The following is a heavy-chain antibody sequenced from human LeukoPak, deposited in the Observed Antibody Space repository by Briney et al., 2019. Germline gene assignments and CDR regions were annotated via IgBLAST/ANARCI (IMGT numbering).Heavy chain of an antibody. D-gene: IGHD2-2*02. CDR1: GGSISSGGYY. CDR3: ARVRDCSSTSCYSFWFDP. J-gene: IGHJ5*02. CDR2: IYHSGST. V-gene: IGHV4-30-2*01. Sequence: PSQTLSLTCTVSGGSISSGGYYWSWIRQPPGKGLEWIGYIYHSGSTYYNPSLKSRVTISVDRSKNQFSLKLSSVTAADTAVYYCARVRDCSSTSCYSFWFDPWGQGTPVTVSS.